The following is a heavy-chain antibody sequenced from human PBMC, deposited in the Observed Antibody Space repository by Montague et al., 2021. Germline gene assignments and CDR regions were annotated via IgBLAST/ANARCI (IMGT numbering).Heavy chain of an antibody. J-gene: IGHJ3*02. CDR3: ARRQHPADSNGHYGFDN. CDR2: IYPRDSKT. Sequence: QSVAEVKKPGESLKISCRDSGYSFPSHWIAWVRQMPGKGLEWMGIIYPRDSKTRYRPSFQGHVTISADKSITTAYLQWGSLKASDTGLYFCARRQHPADSNGHYGFDNGGQGTMVTVSS. CDR1: GYSFPSHW. V-gene: IGHV5-51*01. D-gene: IGHD5-18*01.